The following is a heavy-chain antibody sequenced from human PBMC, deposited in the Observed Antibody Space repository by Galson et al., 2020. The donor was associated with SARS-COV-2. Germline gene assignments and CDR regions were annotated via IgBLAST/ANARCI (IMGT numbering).Heavy chain of an antibody. CDR1: GFTFSSFG. CDR2: MSYDGSNI. Sequence: GESLKISCTASGFTFSSFGMHWVRQAPGKGLEWVAVMSYDGSNIFYAQSVKGRFTISRDNSKNTLYPQMNTLRAEDTAMYYCARDRHYGDYWGGGEVLDYWGQGTLVTVSS. D-gene: IGHD4-17*01. CDR3: ARDRHYGDYWGGGEVLDY. J-gene: IGHJ4*02. V-gene: IGHV3-30*03.